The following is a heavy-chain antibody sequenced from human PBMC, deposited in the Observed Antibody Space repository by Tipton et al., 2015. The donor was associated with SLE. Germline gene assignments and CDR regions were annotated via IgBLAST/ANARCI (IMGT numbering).Heavy chain of an antibody. CDR3: ARGPYYYMDV. Sequence: TLSLTCTVSNGSISSSPYYWGWIRQPPGKGLEWVGSIYYSGSTYYNPSLKSRVTISVDTSRNQCSLNLTPVTAADTAVYYCARGPYYYMDVWGKGTTVTASS. V-gene: IGHV4-39*07. CDR2: IYYSGST. J-gene: IGHJ6*03. CDR1: NGSISSSPYY.